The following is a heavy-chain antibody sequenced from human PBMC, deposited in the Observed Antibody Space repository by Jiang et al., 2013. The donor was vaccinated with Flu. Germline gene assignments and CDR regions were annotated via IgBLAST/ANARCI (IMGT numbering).Heavy chain of an antibody. CDR1: GYAFTSYA. Sequence: QSGSELKKPGASVKVSCKASGYAFTSYAMNWVRQAPGQGLEWMGWINTNTGNPTYAQGFTGRFVFSLDTSVSTTYLQISSLKAEDTAVYYCAREFGSSHGSGSNYSLPWGQGTLVTVSS. CDR3: AREFGSSHGSGSNYSLP. J-gene: IGHJ4*02. D-gene: IGHD3-10*01. V-gene: IGHV7-4-1*02. CDR2: INTNTGNP.